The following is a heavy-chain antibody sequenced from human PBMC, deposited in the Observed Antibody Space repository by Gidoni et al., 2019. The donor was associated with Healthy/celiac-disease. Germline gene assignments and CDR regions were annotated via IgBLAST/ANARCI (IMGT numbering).Heavy chain of an antibody. CDR2: IGTAGDT. D-gene: IGHD6-13*01. V-gene: IGHV3-13*01. J-gene: IGHJ4*02. CDR1: GFPFSSYD. CDR3: ARSSSSWSLFYFDY. Sequence: EVQLVESGGGLVQPGGSLRLSCAASGFPFSSYDMHWVRQATGKGLEWVSAIGTAGDTYYPGSVKGRFTISRENAKNSLYLQMNSLRAGDTAVYYCARSSSSWSLFYFDYWGQGTLVTVSS.